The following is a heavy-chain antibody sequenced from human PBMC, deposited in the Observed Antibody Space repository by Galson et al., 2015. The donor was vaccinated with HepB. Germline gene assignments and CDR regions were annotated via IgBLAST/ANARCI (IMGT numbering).Heavy chain of an antibody. Sequence: SLRLSCAASGFTFRTYIMNWVRQAPGKGLEWVSSISGSSTYIYYTNSMRGRFTISRDNAKNSLYLQMESLRAEDTAVYFCAAGGYSMDYWGQGTLVTVAS. CDR3: AAGGYSMDY. CDR2: ISGSSTYI. J-gene: IGHJ4*02. V-gene: IGHV3-21*01. D-gene: IGHD3-22*01. CDR1: GFTFRTYI.